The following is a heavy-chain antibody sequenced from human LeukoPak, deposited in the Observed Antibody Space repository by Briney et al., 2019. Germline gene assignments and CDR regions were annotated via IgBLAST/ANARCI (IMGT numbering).Heavy chain of an antibody. CDR1: GYTFTSYY. CDR2: INPSGGST. CDR3: ARVGCSGGSCLPHLDY. J-gene: IGHJ4*02. V-gene: IGHV1-46*01. Sequence: ASVKVSCKASGYTFTSYYMHWVRQAPGQGLEWMGIINPSGGSTSYAQKFQGRVTMTRDTSTSTVYMELSSLRSEDTAVYYCARVGCSGGSCLPHLDYWGQGTLVTVSS. D-gene: IGHD2-15*01.